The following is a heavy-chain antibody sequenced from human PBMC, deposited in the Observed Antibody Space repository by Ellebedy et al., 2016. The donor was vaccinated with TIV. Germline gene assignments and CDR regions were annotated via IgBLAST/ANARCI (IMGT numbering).Heavy chain of an antibody. J-gene: IGHJ6*02. CDR2: VNPDSGST. CDR3: ARVRRGSSGMDV. Sequence: ASVKVSCKASGYTFTANYIHWVRQAPGHGLEWMEWVNPDSGSTNFAQRFQGRVTMTRDTSVNTAYMELSRLESDDTAAYYCARVRRGSSGMDVWGQGTTVTVS. D-gene: IGHD3-22*01. V-gene: IGHV1-2*02. CDR1: GYTFTANY.